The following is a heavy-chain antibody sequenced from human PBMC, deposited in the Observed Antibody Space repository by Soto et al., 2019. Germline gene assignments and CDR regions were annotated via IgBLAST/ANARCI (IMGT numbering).Heavy chain of an antibody. CDR1: GFTFSIYG. CDR3: VRVGARFVWNVINDAFDI. Sequence: QVQLVESGGGVVQPGGSLRLSCEVSGFTFSIYGVQWVRQAPGKGLECVARISYDGSNKYYVDSVKGRFTISRDNSKSMLYLQMNSLRPEDTAVYYCVRVGARFVWNVINDAFDIWGLGTKVTVAS. J-gene: IGHJ3*02. V-gene: IGHV3-30*03. D-gene: IGHD3-10*01. CDR2: ISYDGSNK.